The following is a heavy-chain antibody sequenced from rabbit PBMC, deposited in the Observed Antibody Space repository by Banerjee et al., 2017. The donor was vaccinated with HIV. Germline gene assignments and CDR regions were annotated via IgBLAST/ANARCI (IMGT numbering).Heavy chain of an antibody. D-gene: IGHD6-1*01. V-gene: IGHV1S40*01. CDR1: GFSFSSSYY. CDR2: IYAGTSGNT. CDR3: ARDRDGGYGYAGMAL. J-gene: IGHJ3*01. Sequence: QSLEESGGDLVKPGASLTLTCTASGFSFSSSYYMCWVRQAPGKGLEWIGCIYAGTSGNTYYASWAKGRFTISKTSSTTVTLQVTSLTAADTATYFCARDRDGGYGYAGMALWGQGTLVTVS.